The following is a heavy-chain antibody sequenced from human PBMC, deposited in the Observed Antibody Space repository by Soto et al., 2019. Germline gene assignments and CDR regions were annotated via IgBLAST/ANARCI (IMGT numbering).Heavy chain of an antibody. CDR2: IIPILGET. D-gene: IGHD3-16*01. CDR3: ARGLGGRMDD. Sequence: QVQLVQSGAEVKKPGSSVRVSCKASGTIFSRYTISWVRQAPGQGLEWMGRIIPILGETNSAQKFQGRVTLTADKSTNTAYMELNSLRLEETALYYCARGLGGRMDDWGQGTTVTVSS. CDR1: GTIFSRYT. V-gene: IGHV1-69*08. J-gene: IGHJ6*02.